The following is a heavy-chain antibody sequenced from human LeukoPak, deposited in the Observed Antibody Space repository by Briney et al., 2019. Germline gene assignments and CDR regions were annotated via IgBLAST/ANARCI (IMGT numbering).Heavy chain of an antibody. CDR2: ISWDGGST. D-gene: IGHD4-11*01. V-gene: IGHV3-43*01. CDR3: AGLFYDYSNYYYYYYMDV. J-gene: IGHJ6*03. Sequence: GGSLRLSCAASGFTFDDYTMHWVRQAPGKGLEWVSLISWDGGSTYYADSVKGRFTISRDNAKNSLYLQMNSLRAEDTAVYYCAGLFYDYSNYYYYYYMDVWGKGTTVTVSS. CDR1: GFTFDDYT.